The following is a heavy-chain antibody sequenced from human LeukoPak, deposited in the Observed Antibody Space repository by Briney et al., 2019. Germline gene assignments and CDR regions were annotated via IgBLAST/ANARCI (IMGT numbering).Heavy chain of an antibody. J-gene: IGHJ3*02. Sequence: GGSLRLSCVASGFTFSSYGMHWVRQAPGKGLEWVAFIRYDGSNKYYADSVKGRFTIFRDNSKNTLYLQMNSLRAEDTAVYYCAKEFQWPTPGGAFDIWGQGTMVTVSS. D-gene: IGHD6-19*01. CDR3: AKEFQWPTPGGAFDI. CDR1: GFTFSSYG. CDR2: IRYDGSNK. V-gene: IGHV3-30*02.